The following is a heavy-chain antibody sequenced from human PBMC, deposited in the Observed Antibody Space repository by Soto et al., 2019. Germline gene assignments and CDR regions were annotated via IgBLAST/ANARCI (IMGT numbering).Heavy chain of an antibody. Sequence: GGSLRLSCAASGFTFSSYSMNWVRQAPGKGLERVSYISSSSSTIYYAESVKGRFTISRDNAKNSLYLQMNSLRDEDTAVYYCARRAVYYYGSGSYAFDIWGQGTMVTVSS. D-gene: IGHD3-10*01. CDR1: GFTFSSYS. CDR3: ARRAVYYYGSGSYAFDI. J-gene: IGHJ3*02. V-gene: IGHV3-48*02. CDR2: ISSSSSTI.